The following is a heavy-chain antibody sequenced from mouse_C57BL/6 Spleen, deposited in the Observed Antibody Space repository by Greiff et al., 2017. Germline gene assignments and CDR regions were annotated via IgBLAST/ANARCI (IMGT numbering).Heavy chain of an antibody. J-gene: IGHJ4*01. Sequence: QVQLQQPGAELVKPGASVMMSCKASGYTFTSYWITWVKQSPEQGLEWIGDIYPGSGSTNNNEKFKSKATLTVDTSSTTAYMQLSSLTSDDSAVYYCARTFYDFYAMDFWGPGTSVTVSS. CDR3: ARTFYDFYAMDF. V-gene: IGHV1-55*01. CDR1: GYTFTSYW. D-gene: IGHD2-10*01. CDR2: IYPGSGST.